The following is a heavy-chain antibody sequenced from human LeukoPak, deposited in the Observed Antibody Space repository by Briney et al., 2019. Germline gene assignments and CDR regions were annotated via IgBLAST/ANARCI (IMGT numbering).Heavy chain of an antibody. CDR2: IIPIFGIA. V-gene: IGHV1-69*04. CDR1: GYTFTSYG. Sequence: SMKVSCKASGYTFTSYGISWVRQAPGQGIEWMGRIIPIFGIANYAQKFQGRVTITADKSTSTAYMELSSLRSEDTAVYYCASSIAAAPGDYYYGMDVWGQGTTVTVSS. D-gene: IGHD6-13*01. J-gene: IGHJ6*02. CDR3: ASSIAAAPGDYYYGMDV.